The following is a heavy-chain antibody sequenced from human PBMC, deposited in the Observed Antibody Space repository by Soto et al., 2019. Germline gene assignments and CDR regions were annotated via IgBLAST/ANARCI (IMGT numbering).Heavy chain of an antibody. D-gene: IGHD1-1*01. CDR3: ETWHEREHAYDV. J-gene: IGHJ3*01. CDR2: LYDVDGS. CDR1: GLTVSGKKY. V-gene: IGHV3-53*01. Sequence: DVQLVESGGGLMQPGESLRLSCAASGLTVSGKKYVAWVRQAPGKGLEWVSALYDVDGSFYSDSVKGRFTTSSDSSKTTVYIQMKDLRPGDTGVYYCETWHEREHAYDVWGQGTTVTVSS.